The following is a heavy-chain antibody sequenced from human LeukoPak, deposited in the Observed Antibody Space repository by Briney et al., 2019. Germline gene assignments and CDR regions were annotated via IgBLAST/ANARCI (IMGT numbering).Heavy chain of an antibody. CDR2: ISAYNGNT. V-gene: IGHV1-18*04. CDR1: GYTFTGYY. D-gene: IGHD3-22*01. CDR3: ARDSEIVVDAFDI. J-gene: IGHJ3*02. Sequence: ASVEVSCKASGYTFTGYYMHWVRQAPGQGLEWMGWISAYNGNTNYAQKLQGRVTMTTDTSTSTAYMELRSLRSDDTAVYYCARDSEIVVDAFDIWGQGTMVTVSS.